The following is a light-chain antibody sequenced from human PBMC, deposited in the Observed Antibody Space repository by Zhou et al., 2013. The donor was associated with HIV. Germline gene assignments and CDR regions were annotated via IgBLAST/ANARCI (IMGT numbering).Light chain of an antibody. CDR3: QQRSNWPKFT. J-gene: IGKJ3*01. Sequence: EIVLTQSPATLSLSPGERATLSCRASQSVTRNFLAWYQQHPGQAPRLLIYGASSRATGIPDRFSGSGSGTDFTLTISSLEPEDFAVYYCQQRSNWPKFTFGPGTKVDIK. V-gene: IGKV3D-20*02. CDR1: QSVTRNF. CDR2: GAS.